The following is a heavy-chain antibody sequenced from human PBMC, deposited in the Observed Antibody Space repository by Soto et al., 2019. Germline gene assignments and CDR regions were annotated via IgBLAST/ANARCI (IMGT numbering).Heavy chain of an antibody. D-gene: IGHD5-12*01. J-gene: IGHJ6*03. V-gene: IGHV1-2*04. CDR3: ARESGGATATVDYYYFYMDV. CDR2: INPNGGGT. Sequence: VQLVQSGAEVKKPGASVKVSCKTSGDSFNDYYIHWVRQAPGQGLEWMGWINPNGGGTEYAQRFKRWVTVTRDTFIRTVYMELSSLRSDDTAVYYCARESGGATATVDYYYFYMDVWGKGTTVTVSS. CDR1: GDSFNDYY.